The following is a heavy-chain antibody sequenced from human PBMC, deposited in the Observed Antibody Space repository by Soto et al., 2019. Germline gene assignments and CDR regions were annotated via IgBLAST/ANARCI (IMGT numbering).Heavy chain of an antibody. CDR2: ISSSSSYI. CDR1: GFTFSSYS. D-gene: IGHD6-19*01. Sequence: NPGGSLRLSCAASGFTFSSYSMNWVRQAPGKGLEWVPSISSSSSYIYYADSVKGRFTISRDNAKNSLYLQMNSLRAEDTAVYYCASGSSGWRNWFDPWGQGTLVTVSS. J-gene: IGHJ5*02. V-gene: IGHV3-21*01. CDR3: ASGSSGWRNWFDP.